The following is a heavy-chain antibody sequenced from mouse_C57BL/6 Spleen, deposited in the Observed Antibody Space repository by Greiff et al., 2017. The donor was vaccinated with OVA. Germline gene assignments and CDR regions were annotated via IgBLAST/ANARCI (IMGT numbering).Heavy chain of an antibody. D-gene: IGHD1-1*01. J-gene: IGHJ1*03. V-gene: IGHV3-6*01. CDR2: ISYDGSN. CDR3: ARDSHYYGSSPYWYFDV. CDR1: GYSITSGYY. Sequence: ASQSLSLTCSVTGYSITSGYYWNWIRQFPGNKLEWMGYISYDGSNNYNPSLKNRISITRDTSKNQFFLKLNSVTTEDTATYYCARDSHYYGSSPYWYFDVWGTGTTVTVSS.